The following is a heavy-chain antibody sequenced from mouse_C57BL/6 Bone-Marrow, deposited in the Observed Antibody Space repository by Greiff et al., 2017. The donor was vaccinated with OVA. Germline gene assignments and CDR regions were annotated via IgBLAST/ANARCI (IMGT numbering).Heavy chain of an antibody. J-gene: IGHJ3*01. V-gene: IGHV1-15*01. CDR1: GYTFTDYE. Sequence: VQLQQSGAELVRPGASVTLSCKASGYTFTDYEMHWVKQTPVHGLEWIGAIEPETGGTAYNQKFKGKAILTADKSSSTAYLELRSLTSEDSAVYYCTRVPGFAYWGQGTLVTVSA. CDR3: TRVPGFAY. CDR2: IEPETGGT.